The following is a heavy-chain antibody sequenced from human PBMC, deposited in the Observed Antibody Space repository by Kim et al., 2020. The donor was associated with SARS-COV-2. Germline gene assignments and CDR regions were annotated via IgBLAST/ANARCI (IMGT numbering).Heavy chain of an antibody. D-gene: IGHD2-2*01. Sequence: ASVKVSCKASGYTFTGYYMHWVRQAPGQGLEWMGWINPNSGGTNYAQKLQGWVTMTRDTSISTAYMELSRLRSDDTAVYYCARERVVPAAPNYYYYYGMDVWGQGTTVTVSS. CDR3: ARERVVPAAPNYYYYYGMDV. J-gene: IGHJ6*02. CDR1: GYTFTGYY. V-gene: IGHV1-2*04. CDR2: INPNSGGT.